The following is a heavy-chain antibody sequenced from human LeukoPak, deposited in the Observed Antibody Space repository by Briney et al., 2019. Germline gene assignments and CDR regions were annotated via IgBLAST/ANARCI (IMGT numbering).Heavy chain of an antibody. D-gene: IGHD2-15*01. CDR3: ARLGYCSGRSCSYYFDY. CDR2: IRAYNGNT. CDR1: GYTFTSYG. Sequence: ASVKVSCKASGYTFTSYGIIWVRQAPGQGLEWMGWIRAYNGNTNYAQKLQGRVTMTTDTSTSTAYMELRSLRSDDTAVYYCARLGYCSGRSCSYYFDYWGQGTLVTVSS. V-gene: IGHV1-18*01. J-gene: IGHJ4*02.